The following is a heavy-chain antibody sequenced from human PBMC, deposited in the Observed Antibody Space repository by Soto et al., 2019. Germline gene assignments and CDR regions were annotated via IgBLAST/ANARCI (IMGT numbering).Heavy chain of an antibody. V-gene: IGHV1-18*01. CDR1: GYTFTSYG. Sequence: QVQLVQSGVEVEKPGASVKVSCKASGYTFTSYGVSWVRQAPGQGLEWMGWISAYNGNTNYAQKFQGRVTMTTDTSTSTVYMELRSLRSDDTAVYYCARDVPTVTTGGPDYWGQGTLVTVSS. CDR2: ISAYNGNT. CDR3: ARDVPTVTTGGPDY. D-gene: IGHD4-17*01. J-gene: IGHJ4*02.